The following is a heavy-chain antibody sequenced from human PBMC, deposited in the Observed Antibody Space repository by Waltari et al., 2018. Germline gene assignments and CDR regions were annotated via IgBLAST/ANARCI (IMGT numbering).Heavy chain of an antibody. D-gene: IGHD1-26*01. Sequence: EVRLGESGGGLVQPGGSQRRSCAEPGFTLNTYWIHWVRHAPGKGLVWVAYVNNEGTHTAYVDAVKGRFTASRDNAKNTLYLQMNSLRVEDTAVYYCARGGLAGATPDYWGQGTLVTVSS. CDR2: VNNEGTHT. CDR3: ARGGLAGATPDY. J-gene: IGHJ4*02. CDR1: GFTLNTYW. V-gene: IGHV3-74*03.